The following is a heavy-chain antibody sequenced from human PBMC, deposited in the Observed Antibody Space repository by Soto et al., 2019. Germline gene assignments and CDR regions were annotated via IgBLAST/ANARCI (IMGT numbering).Heavy chain of an antibody. V-gene: IGHV3-74*01. Sequence: GSLRLSCEASEVTFTDYWMHWVRQAPGKGLEWVSRIKFDASTTNNADSVKGRFTISRDNAKNTLYLQMNSLRVEDTAVYYCARGVPGHYGFYMWGQGTMVPVSS. CDR1: EVTFTDYW. CDR2: IKFDASTT. J-gene: IGHJ3*02. CDR3: ARGVPGHYGFYM. D-gene: IGHD1-1*01.